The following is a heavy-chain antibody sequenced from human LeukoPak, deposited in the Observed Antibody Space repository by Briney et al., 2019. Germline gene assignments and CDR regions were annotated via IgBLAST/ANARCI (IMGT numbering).Heavy chain of an antibody. V-gene: IGHV4-59*01. Sequence: PSETLSLTCTVSGGSIGTYSWNWIRQPPGKGLEWIGYIYYSGTTNYNPSLKSRVTISVDTSKNQFSLKLSSVTAADTAVYYCAKGVRYSSGWYTDYWGQGTLVTVSS. D-gene: IGHD6-19*01. J-gene: IGHJ4*02. CDR1: GGSIGTYS. CDR3: AKGVRYSSGWYTDY. CDR2: IYYSGTT.